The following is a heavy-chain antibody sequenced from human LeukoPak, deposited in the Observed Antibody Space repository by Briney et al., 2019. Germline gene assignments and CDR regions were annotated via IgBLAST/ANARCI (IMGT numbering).Heavy chain of an antibody. Sequence: GGSLRLSCAASGFTDSSNYMSWVRQAPGKGLEWVSVIYSGGSTYYADSVKGRFTISRDNAKNSLYLQMNSLRAEDTAVYYCARDRSGYSGYAFFDYWGQGTLVTVSS. CDR2: IYSGGST. CDR3: ARDRSGYSGYAFFDY. CDR1: GFTDSSNY. J-gene: IGHJ4*02. V-gene: IGHV3-53*01. D-gene: IGHD5-12*01.